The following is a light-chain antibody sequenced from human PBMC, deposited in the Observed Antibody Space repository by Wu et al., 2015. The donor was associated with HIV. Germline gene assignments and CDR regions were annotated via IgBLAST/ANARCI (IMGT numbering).Light chain of an antibody. CDR1: QPINNY. V-gene: IGKV1D-8*02. CDR2: SAF. CDR3: QQYYNFPPT. J-gene: IGKJ1*01. Sequence: AIWVTQSPSLLSASKGDRVTISCRLSQPINNYLAWYQQKPGRAPQLLIYSAFTLQSGVPSRFNGSGSGTDFTLTISCLQSEDFATYYCQQYYNFPPTFGQGTQVESK.